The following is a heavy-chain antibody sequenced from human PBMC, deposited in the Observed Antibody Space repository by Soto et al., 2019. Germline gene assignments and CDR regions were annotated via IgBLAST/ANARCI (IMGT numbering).Heavy chain of an antibody. Sequence: ASVKVSCKASGYTFTSYGISWVRQAPGQGLEWMGWISAYNGNTNYAQKLQGRVTMTTDTSTSTAYMELRSPRSDDTAVYYCARDRAAYYDFWSGYWPNYGMDVWGQGTTVTVS. CDR1: GYTFTSYG. J-gene: IGHJ6*02. D-gene: IGHD3-3*01. V-gene: IGHV1-18*01. CDR2: ISAYNGNT. CDR3: ARDRAAYYDFWSGYWPNYGMDV.